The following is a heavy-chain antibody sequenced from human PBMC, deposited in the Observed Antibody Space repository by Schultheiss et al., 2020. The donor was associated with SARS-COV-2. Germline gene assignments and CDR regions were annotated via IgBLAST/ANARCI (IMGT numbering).Heavy chain of an antibody. V-gene: IGHV4-39*01. D-gene: IGHD4-11*01. Sequence: SETLSLTCTVSGGSISSSSYYWGWIRQPPGKGLEWIGSIYYSGSTYYNPSLKSRVTISVDTSKNQFSLKLSSVTAADTAVYYCARLQYPLGYFDYWGQGTLFTVSS. CDR2: IYYSGST. CDR3: ARLQYPLGYFDY. CDR1: GGSISSSSYY. J-gene: IGHJ4*02.